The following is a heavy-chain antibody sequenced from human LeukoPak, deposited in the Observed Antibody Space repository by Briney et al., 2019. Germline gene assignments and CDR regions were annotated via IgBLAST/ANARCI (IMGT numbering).Heavy chain of an antibody. D-gene: IGHD6-19*01. V-gene: IGHV3-48*02. CDR3: ARGSSIAVAAPFDY. J-gene: IGHJ4*02. CDR1: GFTFSSYS. Sequence: GGSLRLSCAASGFTFSSYSMNWVRQAPGKGLEWLSYISSTSNTIYYADSVKGRFTISRDKAKNSLYLQMNSLRDEDTAVYYCARGSSIAVAAPFDYWGQGTLVTVSS. CDR2: ISSTSNTI.